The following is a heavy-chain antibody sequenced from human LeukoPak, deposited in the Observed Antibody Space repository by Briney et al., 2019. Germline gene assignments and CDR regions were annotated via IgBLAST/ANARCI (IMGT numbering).Heavy chain of an antibody. D-gene: IGHD6-19*01. CDR2: IYSSGST. Sequence: SETLSLTCTVSGGSISSYYWSWIRQPPGKGLEWIAYIYSSGSTSYNPSLKSRVTISLDTSKNQFSLKWSSVTAADTAVYYCARDWAVAREWEGTLDYWGQGTLVTVSS. CDR3: ARDWAVAREWEGTLDY. CDR1: GGSISSYY. J-gene: IGHJ4*02. V-gene: IGHV4-59*01.